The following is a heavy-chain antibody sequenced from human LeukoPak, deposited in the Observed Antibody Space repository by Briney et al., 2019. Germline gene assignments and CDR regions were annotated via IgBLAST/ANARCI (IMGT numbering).Heavy chain of an antibody. J-gene: IGHJ4*02. CDR3: AGRVRGYSRGSHFDY. D-gene: IGHD5-18*01. CDR2: INHSGST. V-gene: IGHV4-34*01. Sequence: PSETLSLTCAVYGGSFSGYYWSWIRQPPGKGLEWIGEINHSGSTNYNPSLKSRVTISVDTSKNQFSLKLSSVTAADTAVYYCAGRVRGYSRGSHFDYWGQGTLVAVSS. CDR1: GGSFSGYY.